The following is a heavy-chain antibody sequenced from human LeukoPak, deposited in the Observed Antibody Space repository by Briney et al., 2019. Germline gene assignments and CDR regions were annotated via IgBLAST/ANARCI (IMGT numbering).Heavy chain of an antibody. D-gene: IGHD1-26*01. CDR3: ARDGPYSGSYVYYYGMDV. J-gene: IGHJ6*02. CDR2: ISGSGGST. Sequence: PGGSLRLSCAASGFTFSSYAMSWVRQAPGKGLEWVSAISGSGGSTYYADSVKGRFTISRDNAKNSLYLQMNSLRAEDTAVYYCARDGPYSGSYVYYYGMDVWGQGTTVTVSS. CDR1: GFTFSSYA. V-gene: IGHV3-23*01.